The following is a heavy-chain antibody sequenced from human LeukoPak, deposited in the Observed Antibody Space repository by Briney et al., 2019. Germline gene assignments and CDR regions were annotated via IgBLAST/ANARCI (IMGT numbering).Heavy chain of an antibody. CDR3: ARWPHGDYYFDY. Sequence: GGSLRLSCAASGFTFSSYGMHWVRQAPGKGLEWVAVISYDGSNKYYADSVKGRFTISRDNSKNTLYLQMNSLRAEDTAVYYCARWPHGDYYFDYWGRGTLVTVSS. CDR1: GFTFSSYG. J-gene: IGHJ4*02. D-gene: IGHD3-10*01. V-gene: IGHV3-30*03. CDR2: ISYDGSNK.